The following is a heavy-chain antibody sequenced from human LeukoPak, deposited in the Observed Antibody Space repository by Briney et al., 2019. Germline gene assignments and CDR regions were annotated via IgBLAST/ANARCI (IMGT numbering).Heavy chain of an antibody. CDR3: ARDLYYYGSLGWFDP. D-gene: IGHD3-10*01. J-gene: IGHJ5*02. V-gene: IGHV4-59*01. Sequence: SETLSLTCTVSGGSISSYYWSWIRQPPGKGLEWIGYIYYSGSTNYNPSLKRRVTISVDTSKNQFSLKLSSVIAADTAVYYCARDLYYYGSLGWFDPWGQGTLVTVSS. CDR1: GGSISSYY. CDR2: IYYSGST.